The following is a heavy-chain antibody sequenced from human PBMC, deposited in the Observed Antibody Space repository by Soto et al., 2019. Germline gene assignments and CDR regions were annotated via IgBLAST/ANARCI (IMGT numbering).Heavy chain of an antibody. CDR2: INPNSGGT. D-gene: IGHD2-2*01. CDR3: ARGQGDIVVLSDSYYYHQYGMSV. CDR1: GYTFTGYY. V-gene: IGHV1-2*04. Sequence: ASVKVSCKACGYTFTGYYMHWVRQAPGQGLEWMGWINPNSGGTNYAQKFQGWVTMTRDTSVSTAYMELSRLRSDDTAVYYCARGQGDIVVLSDSYYYHQYGMSVWGQGTTDPVSS. J-gene: IGHJ6*02.